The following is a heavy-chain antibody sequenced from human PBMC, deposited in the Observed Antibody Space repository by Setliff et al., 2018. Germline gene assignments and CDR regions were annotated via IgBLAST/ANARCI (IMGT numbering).Heavy chain of an antibody. J-gene: IGHJ4*02. V-gene: IGHV4-38-2*01. CDR1: GYSMSSGYY. CDR2: IYHSGQT. CDR3: ARTCSGSGCYAGLES. Sequence: PSETLSLTCAVSGYSMSSGYYWGWFRQPPGKGLEWIGSIYHSGQTFYNPSLKSRATLSVDTSKNQFSLRLTSVPAADTAVYYCARTCSGSGCYAGLESWGQGTPVTVSS. D-gene: IGHD2-15*01.